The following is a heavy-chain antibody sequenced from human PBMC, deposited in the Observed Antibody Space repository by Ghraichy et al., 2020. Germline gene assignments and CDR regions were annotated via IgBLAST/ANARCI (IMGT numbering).Heavy chain of an antibody. Sequence: GSLRLSCTVSAGSISSYYWSWIRQPPGKGLEWIGYINYSGSANYNPSLKSRVTISVDTSKNQFSLKLSSVTAADTAVYYCASGGIELWSIFWGQGTLVTVSS. J-gene: IGHJ1*01. CDR2: INYSGSA. CDR1: AGSISSYY. D-gene: IGHD5-18*01. CDR3: ASGGIELWSIF. V-gene: IGHV4-59*01.